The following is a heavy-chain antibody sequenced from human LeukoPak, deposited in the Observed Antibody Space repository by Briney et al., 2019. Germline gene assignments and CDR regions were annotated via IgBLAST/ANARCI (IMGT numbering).Heavy chain of an antibody. CDR2: ISYDGSNK. V-gene: IGHV3-30*04. J-gene: IGHJ4*02. D-gene: IGHD3-22*01. CDR1: GFTFSSYA. CDR3: ARVPWGSGYYKLDY. Sequence: GSLRLSCAASGFTFSSYAMHWVRQAPGKGLEWVAVISYDGSNKYYADSVKGRSTISRDNSKNTLYLQMNSLRAEDTAVYYCARVPWGSGYYKLDYWGQGTLVTVSS.